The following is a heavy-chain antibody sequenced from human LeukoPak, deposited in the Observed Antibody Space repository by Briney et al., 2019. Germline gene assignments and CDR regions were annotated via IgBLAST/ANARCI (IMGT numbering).Heavy chain of an antibody. D-gene: IGHD3-10*01. Sequence: KPGGSLRLSCAASGLTFSDYYMSWIRQAPGKGLEWVSYISSSGTTIYYADSVKGRFTISRDNPKNTLFLQMNSLRAEDTAVYYCARGNYYGSGCDFWGQGSLVTVSS. CDR2: ISSSGTTI. CDR3: ARGNYYGSGCDF. V-gene: IGHV3-11*04. CDR1: GLTFSDYY. J-gene: IGHJ4*02.